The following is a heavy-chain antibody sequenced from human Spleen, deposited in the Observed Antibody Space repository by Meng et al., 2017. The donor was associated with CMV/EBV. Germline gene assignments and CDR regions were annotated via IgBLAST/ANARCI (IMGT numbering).Heavy chain of an antibody. CDR2: ISWNSGNI. V-gene: IGHV3-9*03. CDR3: TTGGPIPY. CDR1: GFTFDDYA. J-gene: IGHJ4*02. Sequence: GGSLRLSCAASGFTFDDYAMHWVRQAPGKGLEWVSGISWNSGNIGCADSVKGRFTISRDDAKSSLYLQMNSLRAEDMALYYCTTGGPIPYWGQGTLVTVSS.